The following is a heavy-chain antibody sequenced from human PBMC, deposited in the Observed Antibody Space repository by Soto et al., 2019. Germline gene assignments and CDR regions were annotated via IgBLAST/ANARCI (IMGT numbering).Heavy chain of an antibody. J-gene: IGHJ6*02. CDR1: GYSFTSYW. CDR3: ARRNYYGVDV. Sequence: TGESLKISCKGSGYSFTSYWIGWVRQMPGKGLEWMGMIYPTNSDIRYSPSFQGQVTISADKSITTAYLQWSSLKASDTAMYYCARRNYYGVDVWGQGTTVTVSS. CDR2: IYPTNSDI. V-gene: IGHV5-51*01.